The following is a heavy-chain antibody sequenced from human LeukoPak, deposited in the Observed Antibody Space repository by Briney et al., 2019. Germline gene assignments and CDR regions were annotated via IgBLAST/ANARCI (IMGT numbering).Heavy chain of an antibody. V-gene: IGHV4-61*02. D-gene: IGHD1-1*01. Sequence: PSETLSLTCTVSGGSVSSGSYYWSWIRQPAGKGLEWIGRIYPSGSTIYPSGTTHYNPSLKSRVTISVDTSKNQFSPKVDSVTAADAAVYFCARGTGTTNFDYWGQGTLVTVSS. CDR1: GGSVSSGSYY. CDR2: IYPSGSTIYPSGTT. CDR3: ARGTGTTNFDY. J-gene: IGHJ4*02.